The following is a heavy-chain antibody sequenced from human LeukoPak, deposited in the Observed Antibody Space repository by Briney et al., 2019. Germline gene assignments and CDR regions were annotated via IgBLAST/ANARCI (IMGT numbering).Heavy chain of an antibody. CDR1: GFTFNSHW. J-gene: IGHJ4*02. CDR3: ARESTGFIIDY. Sequence: GGSLRLSCAASGFTFNSHWMSWVRQAPGKGLEWVANIKQDGSEKYSVDSVKGRFTISRDNAKNSLFLQMNSLRAEDTAVYFCARESTGFIIDYWGQGTLVTVSS. V-gene: IGHV3-7*01. D-gene: IGHD1-14*01. CDR2: IKQDGSEK.